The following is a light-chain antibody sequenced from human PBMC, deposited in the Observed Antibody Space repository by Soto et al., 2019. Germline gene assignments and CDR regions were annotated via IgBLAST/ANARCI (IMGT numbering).Light chain of an antibody. V-gene: IGLV2-14*01. CDR2: EVS. CDR3: SSYTSNITWV. J-gene: IGLJ3*02. CDR1: SSDVGGYNY. Sequence: QSALTQPASVSGSPGQSITISCTGTSSDVGGYNYVSWHQQHPGKAPKLMIYEVSNRPSGVSNRFSGSKSGNTASLTISGLQAEDEADYYCSSYTSNITWVFGGGTKLTVL.